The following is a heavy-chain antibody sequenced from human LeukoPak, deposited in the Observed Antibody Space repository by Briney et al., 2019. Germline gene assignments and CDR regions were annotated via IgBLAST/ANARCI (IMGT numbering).Heavy chain of an antibody. J-gene: IGHJ4*02. V-gene: IGHV3-30*04. CDR3: TTDNTMIVVDY. D-gene: IGHD3-22*01. Sequence: TGGSLRLSCAASGFTFSTYAMHWVRQAPGKGLEWVAVISYDGSNKYYADSVKGRFTISRDNSKNTLYLQMNSLKTEDTAVYYCTTDNTMIVVDYWGQGTLVTVSS. CDR2: ISYDGSNK. CDR1: GFTFSTYA.